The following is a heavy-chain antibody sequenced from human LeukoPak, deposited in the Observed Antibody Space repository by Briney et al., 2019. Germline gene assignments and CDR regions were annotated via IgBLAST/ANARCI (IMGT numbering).Heavy chain of an antibody. Sequence: KPTETLSLTCTVSGGSISSYYWSWIRQPPGKGLEWTGYIYYSGSTNYNPPLKSRVTISVDTSKNQSSLKLSSVTAADTAVYYCARVGVDSSGYYLLDYWGQGTLVTVSS. D-gene: IGHD3-22*01. CDR3: ARVGVDSSGYYLLDY. CDR2: IYYSGST. CDR1: GGSISSYY. V-gene: IGHV4-59*01. J-gene: IGHJ4*02.